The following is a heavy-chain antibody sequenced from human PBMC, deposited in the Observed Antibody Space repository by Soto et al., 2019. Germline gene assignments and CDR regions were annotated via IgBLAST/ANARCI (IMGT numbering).Heavy chain of an antibody. CDR3: AREGFDPRPDY. V-gene: IGHV4-4*02. J-gene: IGHJ4*02. Sequence: QVQLEESGPGLVQPSETLSLTCAVSGDSISSPNWWSWYRQPPGKGLELIGEMFASGSSNYNPSLNGRVTISLDTSKNHFSLKLTALAAADTAIYYCAREGFDPRPDYWGQGIPFTVSS. CDR2: MFASGSS. CDR1: GDSISSPNW.